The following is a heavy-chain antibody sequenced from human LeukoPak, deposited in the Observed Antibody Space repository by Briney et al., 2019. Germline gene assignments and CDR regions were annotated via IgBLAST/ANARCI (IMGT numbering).Heavy chain of an antibody. CDR2: TYYRSKWYN. CDR3: ARALPSFYSSGWNWIFDY. CDR1: GDSVFSNSAA. J-gene: IGHJ4*02. Sequence: SQTLSLTCAISGDSVFSNSAAWNWIRQSPSRGLEWLGRTYYRSKWYNDYAVSVKSRTTINPDTSKNQFSLQLNSVTPEDTAVYYCARALPSFYSSGWNWIFDYWGQGTLVTVSS. V-gene: IGHV6-1*01. D-gene: IGHD6-19*01.